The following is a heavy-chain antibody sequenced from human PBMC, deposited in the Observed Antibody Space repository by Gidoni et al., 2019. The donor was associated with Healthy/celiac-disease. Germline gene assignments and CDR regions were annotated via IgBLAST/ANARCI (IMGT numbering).Heavy chain of an antibody. CDR1: GGSISSYY. Sequence: PGLVKPSETLSLTCTVSGGSISSYYWSWIRQPPGKGLEWLGYIYYSGSTNYNPSLKSRVTISVDTSKNQFSLKLSSVTAADTAVYYCARVGYSSSSSGKSRYYYYMDVWGKGTTVTVSS. D-gene: IGHD6-6*01. CDR3: ARVGYSSSSSGKSRYYYYMDV. J-gene: IGHJ6*03. CDR2: IYYSGST. V-gene: IGHV4-59*01.